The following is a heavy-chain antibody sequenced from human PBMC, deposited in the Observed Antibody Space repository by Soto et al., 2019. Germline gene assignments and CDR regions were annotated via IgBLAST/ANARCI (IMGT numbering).Heavy chain of an antibody. Sequence: SVKVSCKASGGTFSSYAISWVRQAPGQGLEWMGGIIPIFGTANYAQKFQGRVTITADESTSTAYMELSSPRSEDTAVYYCANSVGSHYYYGMDVWGQGTTVTVSS. CDR2: IIPIFGTA. CDR1: GGTFSSYA. CDR3: ANSVGSHYYYGMDV. J-gene: IGHJ6*02. V-gene: IGHV1-69*13. D-gene: IGHD2-21*01.